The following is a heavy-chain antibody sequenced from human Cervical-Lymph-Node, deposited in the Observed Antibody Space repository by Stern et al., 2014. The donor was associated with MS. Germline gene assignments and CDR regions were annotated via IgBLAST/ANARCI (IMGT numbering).Heavy chain of an antibody. CDR2: ISDSGVYT. V-gene: IGHV3-23*04. J-gene: IGHJ6*02. CDR3: AKDLGRGVVVVPLYGLDV. CDR1: GFTFSTYA. Sequence: EVQLVQSGGGFVQPGGSLRLSCAASGFTFSTYAFSWVRQAPGQGLEWVSSISDSGVYTYYADSVKGRFTISRDNSKSMLYLEMQSLRAEDTAVYHCAKDLGRGVVVVPLYGLDVWGQGTTVTVSS. D-gene: IGHD2-2*01.